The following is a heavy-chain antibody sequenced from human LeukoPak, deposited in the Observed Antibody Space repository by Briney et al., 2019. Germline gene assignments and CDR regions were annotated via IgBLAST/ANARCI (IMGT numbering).Heavy chain of an antibody. D-gene: IGHD4-17*01. CDR3: AKDFTTQYPYAFDI. Sequence: GGSLRLSCAASGFTFSSYGMHWVRQAPGKGLEWVAVISYDGSNKYYADSVKGRFTISRDNSKNTLYLQMNSLRAEDTAVYYCAKDFTTQYPYAFDIWGQGTMVTVSS. J-gene: IGHJ3*02. V-gene: IGHV3-30*18. CDR1: GFTFSSYG. CDR2: ISYDGSNK.